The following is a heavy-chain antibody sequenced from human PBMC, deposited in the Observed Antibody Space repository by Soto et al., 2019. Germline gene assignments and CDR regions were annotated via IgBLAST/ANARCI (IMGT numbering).Heavy chain of an antibody. CDR1: GYTFTSYD. Sequence: GASVKVSCKASGYTFTSYDINWVRQATGQGLEWMGWMNPNSGNTGYAQKFQGRVTMTRNTSISTAYMELSSLRSEDTAVYYCSRGLRYFDWFPGPYYYYYYMDVWGKGTTVTVS. J-gene: IGHJ6*03. CDR2: MNPNSGNT. D-gene: IGHD3-9*01. V-gene: IGHV1-8*01. CDR3: SRGLRYFDWFPGPYYYYYYMDV.